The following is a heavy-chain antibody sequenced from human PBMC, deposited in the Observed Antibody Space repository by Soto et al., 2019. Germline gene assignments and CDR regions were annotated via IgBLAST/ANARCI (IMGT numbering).Heavy chain of an antibody. D-gene: IGHD3-3*01. CDR1: GGSISSGDYY. Sequence: SETLSLTCTVSGGSISSGDYYWSWIRQPPGKGLEWIGYIYYSGSTYYNPSLKSRVTISVDTSKNQFSLKLSSVTAADTAVYYCASLTYYDFCSGYNGMDVWGQGTTVTVYS. CDR2: IYYSGST. J-gene: IGHJ6*02. CDR3: ASLTYYDFCSGYNGMDV. V-gene: IGHV4-30-4*01.